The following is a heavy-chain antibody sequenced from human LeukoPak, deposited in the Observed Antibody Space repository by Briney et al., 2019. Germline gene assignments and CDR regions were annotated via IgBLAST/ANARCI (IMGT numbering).Heavy chain of an antibody. CDR3: ARNYYGSGTFDY. CDR1: GYTFTNYD. D-gene: IGHD3-10*01. J-gene: IGHJ4*02. CDR2: MTPNSGNT. V-gene: IGHV1-8*01. Sequence: ASVKASCKASGYTFTNYDINWVRQAPGQGLEQMGWMTPNSGNTGYAQKFQGRVTMTRDTSISTAYMELSSLRSEDTAVYYCARNYYGSGTFDYWGQGTLVTVSS.